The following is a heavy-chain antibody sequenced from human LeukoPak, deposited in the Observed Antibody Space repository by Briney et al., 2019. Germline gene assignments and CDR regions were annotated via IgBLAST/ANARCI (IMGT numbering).Heavy chain of an antibody. V-gene: IGHV3-64*01. CDR3: AKDGGYSSSLSLDV. CDR1: GFTFSSYA. Sequence: PGGSLRLSCAASGFTFSSYAMHWVRQAPGKGLEYVSAISSNGGSTYYANSVKGRFTISRDNSKNTLYLQMGSLRAEDMAVYYCAKDGGYSSSLSLDVWGQGTTVTVS. D-gene: IGHD6-13*01. CDR2: ISSNGGST. J-gene: IGHJ6*02.